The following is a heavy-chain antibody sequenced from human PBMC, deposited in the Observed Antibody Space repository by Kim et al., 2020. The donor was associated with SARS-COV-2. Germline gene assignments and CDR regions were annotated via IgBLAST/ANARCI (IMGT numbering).Heavy chain of an antibody. CDR1: GFTFSDYY. V-gene: IGHV3-11*03. CDR2: ISSSSSCT. Sequence: GGSLRLSCAASGFTFSDYYMSWIRQAPGKGLEWVSYISSSSSCTNYADSVKGRFTISRDNAKNSRNLQMNSLRAEDTAVIYFVRVGYDYVWGGFRVYYY. D-gene: IGHD3-16*02. J-gene: IGHJ6*01. CDR3: VRVGYDYVWGGFRVYYY.